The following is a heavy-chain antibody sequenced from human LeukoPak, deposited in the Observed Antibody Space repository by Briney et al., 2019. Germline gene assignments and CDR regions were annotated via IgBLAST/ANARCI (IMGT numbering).Heavy chain of an antibody. D-gene: IGHD6-19*01. V-gene: IGHV1-18*01. CDR3: ARWDNSGWYLFDY. Sequence: ASVKVSCKASGYTFTSYGVSWVRQAPGQGLEWMGWISAYNGNTNYAQKLQGRVTMTTDTSTSTAYMELSSLRSEDTAIYYCARWDNSGWYLFDYWGQGTLVTVSS. J-gene: IGHJ4*02. CDR1: GYTFTSYG. CDR2: ISAYNGNT.